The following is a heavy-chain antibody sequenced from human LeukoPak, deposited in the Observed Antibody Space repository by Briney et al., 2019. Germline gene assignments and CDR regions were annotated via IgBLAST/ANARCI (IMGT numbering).Heavy chain of an antibody. D-gene: IGHD3-3*01. Sequence: GGSLRLSCAASGFTFSSYAMSWVRQAPGKGLEWVSAISGSGGSTYYADSVKGRFTISRDNSRNTLYLQMNSLRAEDTAVYFCAKQVMSGYYRGFGDYWGQGTLVTVSS. J-gene: IGHJ4*02. CDR2: ISGSGGST. CDR3: AKQVMSGYYRGFGDY. V-gene: IGHV3-23*01. CDR1: GFTFSSYA.